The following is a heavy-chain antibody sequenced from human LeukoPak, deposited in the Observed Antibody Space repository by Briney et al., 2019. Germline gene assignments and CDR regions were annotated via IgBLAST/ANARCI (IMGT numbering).Heavy chain of an antibody. J-gene: IGHJ4*02. Sequence: SETLSLTCTVSGGSISSYYWSWIRQPPGKGLEWIGYIYYSGSTNYNPSLKSRVTISVDTSKNQFSLKLSSVTAADTAVYYCARGGGIVGAITDYWGQGTLVTVSS. CDR2: IYYSGST. CDR1: GGSISSYY. V-gene: IGHV4-59*01. CDR3: ARGGGIVGAITDY. D-gene: IGHD1-26*01.